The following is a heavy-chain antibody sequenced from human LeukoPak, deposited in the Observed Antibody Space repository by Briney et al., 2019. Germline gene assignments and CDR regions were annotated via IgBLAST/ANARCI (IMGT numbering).Heavy chain of an antibody. CDR3: AKDQWELLRGFDY. CDR1: GFTFSSYA. V-gene: IGHV3-30-3*01. J-gene: IGHJ4*02. D-gene: IGHD1-26*01. CDR2: ISYDGSNK. Sequence: PGGSLRLSCAASGFTFSSYAMHWVRQAPGKGLEWVAVISYDGSNKYYADSVKGRFTISRDNSKNTLYLQMNSLRAEDTAVYYCAKDQWELLRGFDYWGQGTLVTVSS.